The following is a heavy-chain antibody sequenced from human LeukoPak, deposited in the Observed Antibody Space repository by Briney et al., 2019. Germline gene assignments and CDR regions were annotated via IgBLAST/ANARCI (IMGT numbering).Heavy chain of an antibody. CDR1: EFTFSNYY. D-gene: IGHD1-7*01. Sequence: GGSLRLSCAASEFTFSNYYMHWVRQAPGKGLVWASRANTDGSSTTNADSVKGRFTISRDNAKNTLYLQMNSLRVEDTAVYYCARGQRNYGFYSWAREALVTVSS. CDR2: ANTDGSST. V-gene: IGHV3-74*01. J-gene: IGHJ4*02. CDR3: ARGQRNYGFYS.